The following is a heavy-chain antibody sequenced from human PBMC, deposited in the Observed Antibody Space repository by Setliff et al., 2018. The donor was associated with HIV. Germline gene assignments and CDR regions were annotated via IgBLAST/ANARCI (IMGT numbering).Heavy chain of an antibody. CDR2: IYASGST. D-gene: IGHD5-18*01. J-gene: IGHJ4*02. Sequence: PSETLSLTCTVSGASINSNFYYWSWIRQPAGKALEWIGRIYASGSTNYNPSLKSRVTLSVDTSKNQFSLKLTSVTAADTAVYYCARTLRAAAMGYFDYWGQGTLVTVSS. CDR1: GASINSNFYY. V-gene: IGHV4-61*02. CDR3: ARTLRAAAMGYFDY.